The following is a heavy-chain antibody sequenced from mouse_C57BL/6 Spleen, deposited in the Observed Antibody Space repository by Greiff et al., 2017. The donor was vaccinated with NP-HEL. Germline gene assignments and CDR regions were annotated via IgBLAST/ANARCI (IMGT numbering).Heavy chain of an antibody. CDR2: IDPSDSYT. Sequence: QVQLQQSGAELVMPGASVKLSCKASGYTFTSYWMHWVKQRPGQGLEWIGEIDPSDSYTNYNQKFKGKSTLTVDKSSSTAYMQLSSLTSEDSAVYYCARRSSGSLPWFAYWGQGTLVTVSA. CDR1: GYTFTSYW. J-gene: IGHJ3*01. D-gene: IGHD3-2*02. CDR3: ARRSSGSLPWFAY. V-gene: IGHV1-69*01.